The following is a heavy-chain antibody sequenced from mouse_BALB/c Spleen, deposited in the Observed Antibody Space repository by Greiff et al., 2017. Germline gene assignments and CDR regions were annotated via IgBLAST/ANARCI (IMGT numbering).Heavy chain of an antibody. CDR1: GYTFTSYW. V-gene: IGHV1-69*02. Sequence: QVQLQQPGAELVKPGASVKLSCKASGYTFTSYWMHWVKQRPGQGLEWIGEIDPSDSYTNYNQKFKGKATLTVDKSSSTAYMQLSSLTSEDSAVYYCAKTGTAFYYWGQGTTLTVSS. CDR2: IDPSDSYT. CDR3: AKTGTAFYY. D-gene: IGHD4-1*01. J-gene: IGHJ2*01.